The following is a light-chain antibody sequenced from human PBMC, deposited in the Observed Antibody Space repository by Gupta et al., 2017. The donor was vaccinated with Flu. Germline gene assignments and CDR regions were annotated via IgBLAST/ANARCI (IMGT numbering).Light chain of an antibody. Sequence: DIQMTQSPSTLSASVGDRVTITCRASQNINSWLAWYQQKPGKAPKLLIYKASSLESGVASRSSGSGSGTECTLTINSLKPDDFATYSCQQDNSYLTFGQGTTVAVK. J-gene: IGKJ1*01. CDR1: QNINSW. CDR3: QQDNSYLT. V-gene: IGKV1-5*03. CDR2: KAS.